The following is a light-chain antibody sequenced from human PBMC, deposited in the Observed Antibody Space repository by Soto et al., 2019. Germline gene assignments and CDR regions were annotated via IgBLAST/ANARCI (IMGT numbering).Light chain of an antibody. CDR3: QQRSNWPPVT. CDR1: QSVSSY. CDR2: DAS. Sequence: EIVLTQSPATLSLSPGERATLSYRASQSVSSYLAWYQQKPGQAPTLLIYDASNRATALPASFSGSRSGTDFTLTISSLEPEDLAVYYCQQRSNWPPVTFGGGTKVEIK. V-gene: IGKV3-11*01. J-gene: IGKJ4*01.